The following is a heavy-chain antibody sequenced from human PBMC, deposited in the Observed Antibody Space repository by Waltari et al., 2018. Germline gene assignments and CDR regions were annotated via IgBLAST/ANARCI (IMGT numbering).Heavy chain of an antibody. J-gene: IGHJ4*02. CDR2: ITGSGYST. CDR1: GFPFSDVF. Sequence: EVQLLESGVGLVQPGGSLRLSCAGSGFPFSDVFMSWVRQAPGKGLEWVACITGSGYSTYYADSVKGRFTISRDNSRNTLYLQMSRLRVDDTAEYFCAKSVGDNSIYDSWGQGTLVTVSS. D-gene: IGHD1-1*01. CDR3: AKSVGDNSIYDS. V-gene: IGHV3-23*01.